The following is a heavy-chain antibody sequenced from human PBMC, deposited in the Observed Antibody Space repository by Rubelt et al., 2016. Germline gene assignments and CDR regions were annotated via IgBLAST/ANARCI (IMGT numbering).Heavy chain of an antibody. V-gene: IGHV4-34*02. CDR1: GGSFSGYY. CDR2: INHSGST. Sequence: QVQLQPWGAGLLKPSETLSLTCAVYGGSFSGYYWSWIRQPPGKGLEWIGEINHSGSTNYNPSLKGRVTISVDTSKNQFSLKLSSVTAADTAVYYCARGRAYRNDYWGQGTLVTVSS. J-gene: IGHJ4*02. D-gene: IGHD4-11*01. CDR3: ARGRAYRNDY.